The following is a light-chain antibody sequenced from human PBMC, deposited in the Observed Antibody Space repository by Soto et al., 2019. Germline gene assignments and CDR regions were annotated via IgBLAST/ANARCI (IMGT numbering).Light chain of an antibody. CDR3: QSYDSSLSAPYV. J-gene: IGLJ1*01. CDR1: SSNIGAGYD. Sequence: SVLNRPPSVSGSPGQMVTLSCPGSSSNIGAGYDVHWYQQLPGTAPKLLIYGNSNRPSGVPDRFSGSKSGTSASLAITGLQAEDEADYYCQSYDSSLSAPYVFGTGTKVTVL. CDR2: GNS. V-gene: IGLV1-40*01.